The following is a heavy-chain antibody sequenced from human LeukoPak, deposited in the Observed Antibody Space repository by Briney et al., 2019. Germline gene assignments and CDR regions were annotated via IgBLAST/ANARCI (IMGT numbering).Heavy chain of an antibody. Sequence: SETLSLTCTVSGGPITSYYWSWIRQPPGKGLEWIAYMHYRGGANSNPSLKSRVTMSVDTSKSQVSLRLTSVTAADTAVYYCAREAVAAGNYYMDVWGKGTTVTVSS. V-gene: IGHV4-59*01. CDR1: GGPITSYY. J-gene: IGHJ6*03. D-gene: IGHD6-13*01. CDR3: AREAVAAGNYYMDV. CDR2: MHYRGGA.